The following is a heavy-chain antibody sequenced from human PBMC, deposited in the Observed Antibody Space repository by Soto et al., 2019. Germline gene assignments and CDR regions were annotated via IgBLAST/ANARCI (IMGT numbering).Heavy chain of an antibody. V-gene: IGHV3-30*18. D-gene: IGHD3-9*01. CDR3: AKDRWGDILSGTYRGGWFDP. J-gene: IGHJ5*02. Sequence: PGGSMRLSCAASGFSFSSTGMPWVRQAPGKGLEWVAVISYDGRNKYHADSVKGRFTISRDNSKNTLYLQMNSLRAEDTAVYYCAKDRWGDILSGTYRGGWFDPWGQGTVVTVSS. CDR1: GFSFSSTG. CDR2: ISYDGRNK.